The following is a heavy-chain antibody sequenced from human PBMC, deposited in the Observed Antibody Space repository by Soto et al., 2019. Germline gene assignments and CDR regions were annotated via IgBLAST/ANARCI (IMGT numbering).Heavy chain of an antibody. CDR3: ATGLFVPDNYFYYGVDV. CDR2: IYYRGSN. CDR1: GGSLGNYY. D-gene: IGHD2-21*01. Sequence: QVQLLEWGPGLVKPSETLSVACTVSGGSLGNYYWSWIRQPPGKGLEWIGYIYYRGSNNYNPSLKSRATISIDTSKHQLALKLSSVTAADSAVYYCATGLFVPDNYFYYGVDVWGHGTAVTVSS. V-gene: IGHV4-59*01. J-gene: IGHJ6*02.